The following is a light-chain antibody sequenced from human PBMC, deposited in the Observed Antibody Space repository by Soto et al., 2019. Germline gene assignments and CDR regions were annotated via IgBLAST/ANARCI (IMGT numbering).Light chain of an antibody. V-gene: IGKV3D-15*01. CDR3: QQYNAWPPWT. Sequence: IVMTQSPATLSVSPGERATLSCRASQSVWNNLAWYQQKPGQAPRLLIYGASTRATDIPARFSGSGSGTAFTLTIRSLQSEDSAVYYCQQYNAWPPWTFGQGTKVEIK. J-gene: IGKJ1*01. CDR2: GAS. CDR1: QSVWNN.